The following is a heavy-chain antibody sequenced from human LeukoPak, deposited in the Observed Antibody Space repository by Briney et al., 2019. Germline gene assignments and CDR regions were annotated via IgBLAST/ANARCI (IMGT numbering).Heavy chain of an antibody. Sequence: GGSLRLSCAASGFTFSNYGMHWVRQAPGKGLEWVALIWFGGSGGNNKFYGDSVKGRFTISRDDSKITLYLEMNSLRTEDTAVYFCVKEAGGAFDVWGQGTTVIVSS. CDR2: IWFGGSGGNNK. CDR1: GFTFSNYG. J-gene: IGHJ3*01. V-gene: IGHV3-30*02. D-gene: IGHD6-25*01. CDR3: VKEAGGAFDV.